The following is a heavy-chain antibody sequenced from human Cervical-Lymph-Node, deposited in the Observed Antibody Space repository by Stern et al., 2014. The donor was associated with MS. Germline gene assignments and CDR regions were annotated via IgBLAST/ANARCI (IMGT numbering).Heavy chain of an antibody. CDR2: INPNSGGT. Sequence: VQLVQSAAEVKKPGASVKVSCKASGYTFTGNYMHWVRQAPGQGLEWMGRINPNSGGTDYVQKFQGRVTMTSDTSISTVHMELSRLTSDDTAVYYCARDIEPTSGLGYWGQGTLVTVSS. CDR3: ARDIEPTSGLGY. V-gene: IGHV1-2*06. D-gene: IGHD5-12*01. CDR1: GYTFTGNY. J-gene: IGHJ4*02.